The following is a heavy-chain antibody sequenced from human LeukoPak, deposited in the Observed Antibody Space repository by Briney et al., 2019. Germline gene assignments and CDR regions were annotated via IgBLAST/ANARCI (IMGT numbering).Heavy chain of an antibody. D-gene: IGHD6-13*01. Sequence: GGSLRLSCAASGFTFSNYWMHWVRQAPGKGLEWVSYISSSSSTIYYADSVKGRFTISRDNAKNSLYLQMNSLRAEDTAVYYCAREGHSSSWYYYYYMDVWGKGTTVTISS. CDR1: GFTFSNYW. CDR3: AREGHSSSWYYYYYMDV. CDR2: ISSSSSTI. V-gene: IGHV3-48*04. J-gene: IGHJ6*03.